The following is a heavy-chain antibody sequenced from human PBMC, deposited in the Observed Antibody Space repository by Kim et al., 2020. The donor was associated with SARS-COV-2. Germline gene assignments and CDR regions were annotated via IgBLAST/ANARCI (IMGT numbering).Heavy chain of an antibody. CDR2: SGTT. D-gene: IGHD2-2*02. J-gene: IGHJ5*02. CDR3: VKGYTNWFDP. Sequence: SGTTNYHPPLESRVTISVDTSKNQFSLRLSSVTAADTAVYYCVKGYTNWFDPWGQGTLVTVSS. V-gene: IGHV4-59*09.